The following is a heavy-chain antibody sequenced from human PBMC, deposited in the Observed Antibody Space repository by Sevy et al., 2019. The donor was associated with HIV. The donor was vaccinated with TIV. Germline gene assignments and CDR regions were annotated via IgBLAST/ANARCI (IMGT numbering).Heavy chain of an antibody. V-gene: IGHV1-24*01. CDR1: GKNLNDLP. Sequence: ASVKVSCKVSGKNLNDLPMHWVRQAPGKGLEWMGRFDPEDGERIYAQKFQGRVTMTEDTSRDTAYMELNSLRSEDTAMYYCATTGEYYEDNSGYLDYWGQGILVTVSS. D-gene: IGHD3-16*01. J-gene: IGHJ4*02. CDR3: ATTGEYYEDNSGYLDY. CDR2: FDPEDGER.